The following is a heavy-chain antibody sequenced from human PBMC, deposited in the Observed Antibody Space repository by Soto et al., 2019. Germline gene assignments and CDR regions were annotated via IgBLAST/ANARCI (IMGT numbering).Heavy chain of an antibody. D-gene: IGHD6-13*01. CDR1: GGTFSSYA. V-gene: IGHV1-69*01. CDR3: AREGKPGIAAAEDWFDP. J-gene: IGHJ5*02. Sequence: QVQLVQSGAEVKKPGSSVTVSCKASGGTFSSYAISWVRQAPGPGLEWMGGLIPIFGTANYAQKFQGRVIIPSDESTSTDYMELSSLRSEATAVYYCAREGKPGIAAAEDWFDPWGQGTLVTVSS. CDR2: LIPIFGTA.